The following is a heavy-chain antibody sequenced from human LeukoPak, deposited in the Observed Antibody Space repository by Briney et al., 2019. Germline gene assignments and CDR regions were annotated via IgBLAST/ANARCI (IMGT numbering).Heavy chain of an antibody. D-gene: IGHD4-17*01. CDR3: ARAFPTVTTFDY. CDR1: GFSLRTSGMC. CDR2: IDWDDDK. V-gene: IGHV2-70*11. J-gene: IGHJ4*02. Sequence: SGPTLVNPTQTLTLTCTFSGFSLRTSGMCVSWIRQPPGKALEWLARIDWDDDKYYNTSLKTRLTISKDTSKNQVVLTMTNMDPVYTATYYYARAFPTVTTFDYWGQGTLVTVSS.